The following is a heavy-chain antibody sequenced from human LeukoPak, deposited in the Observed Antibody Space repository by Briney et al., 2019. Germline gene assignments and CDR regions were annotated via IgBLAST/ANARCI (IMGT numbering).Heavy chain of an antibody. Sequence: SETLSLTCAVYGGSFSGYYWSWIRQPPGKGLEWIGEINHSGSTNYNPSLKSRVTISVDTSKNQFSLKLSSVTAADTAVYYCARRKAIFGVVIIRYAFDIWGQGTMVTVSS. J-gene: IGHJ3*02. D-gene: IGHD3-3*01. CDR2: INHSGST. V-gene: IGHV4-34*01. CDR3: ARRKAIFGVVIIRYAFDI. CDR1: GGSFSGYY.